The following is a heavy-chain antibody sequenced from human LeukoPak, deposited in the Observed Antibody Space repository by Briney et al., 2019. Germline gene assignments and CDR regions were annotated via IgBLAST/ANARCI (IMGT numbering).Heavy chain of an antibody. D-gene: IGHD5-12*01. CDR3: VRDSPGYGAYDFD. CDR2: ISGSGGST. CDR1: GFTFSSYS. V-gene: IGHV3-21*01. Sequence: PGGSLRLSCAASGFTFSSYSMNWVRQAPGKGLEWVSAISGSGGSTYYADSVKGRFTISRDNAKNSLYLQMNNLSAEDTAVYYCVRDSPGYGAYDFDWGQGTLVTVSS. J-gene: IGHJ4*02.